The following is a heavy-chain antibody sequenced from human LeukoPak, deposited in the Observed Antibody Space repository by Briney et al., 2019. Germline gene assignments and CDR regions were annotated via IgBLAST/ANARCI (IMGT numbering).Heavy chain of an antibody. D-gene: IGHD6-13*01. V-gene: IGHV3-49*03. J-gene: IGHJ3*02. CDR1: GFTFGDYA. CDR2: IRSKAYGGTT. Sequence: PGGSLRLSCTASGFTFGDYAMSWFRQAPGKGLEWVGFIRSKAYGGTTEYAASVKGRFTISRDDSKSIAYLQMNSLKTEDTAVYYCTSSSWYSAFDIWGQGTMVTVSS. CDR3: TSSSWYSAFDI.